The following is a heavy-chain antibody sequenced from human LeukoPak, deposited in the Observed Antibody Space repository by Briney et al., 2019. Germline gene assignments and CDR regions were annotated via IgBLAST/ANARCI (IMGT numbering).Heavy chain of an antibody. J-gene: IGHJ4*02. CDR2: INPNSGGT. CDR1: GYTFTGYY. D-gene: IGHD5-12*01. Sequence: VASVKVSCKASGYTFTGYYMHWVRQAPGQGLEWMGWINPNSGGTNYAQKFQGRVTMTRNTSISTAYMELSSLRSEDTAVYYCARGRGKTWPFDYWGQGTLVTVSS. V-gene: IGHV1-2*02. CDR3: ARGRGKTWPFDY.